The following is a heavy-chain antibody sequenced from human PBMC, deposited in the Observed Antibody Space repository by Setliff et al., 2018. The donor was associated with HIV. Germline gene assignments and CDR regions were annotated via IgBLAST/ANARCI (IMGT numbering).Heavy chain of an antibody. V-gene: IGHV4-34*01. CDR2: INHGGDT. J-gene: IGHJ3*02. D-gene: IGHD3-22*01. CDR3: ARVGDFYDGSGHYSVLDAFDM. CDR1: GGSFSGYF. Sequence: SETLSLTCAVYGGSFSGYFWTWIRQPPQKRLEWIGGINHGGDTNYNPSLKSRVTISVDTSKNQFSLKLSSVTAADTAVYYCARVGDFYDGSGHYSVLDAFDMWGQGTVVT.